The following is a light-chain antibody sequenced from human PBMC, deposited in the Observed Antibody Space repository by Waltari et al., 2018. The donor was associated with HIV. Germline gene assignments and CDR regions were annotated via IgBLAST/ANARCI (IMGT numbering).Light chain of an antibody. J-gene: IGLJ3*02. CDR2: RNS. CDR1: SSNIGSNY. V-gene: IGLV1-47*01. CDR3: AAWDDSLSGWV. Sequence: QSVLTQPPSASGTPGQRVTISCSGSSSNIGSNYIYWYQQLPGTAPKLLIYRNSQRPSGVPDRFSGSKSGTSASLAISGLRSEDEADYSCAAWDDSLSGWVFGGGTKLTVL.